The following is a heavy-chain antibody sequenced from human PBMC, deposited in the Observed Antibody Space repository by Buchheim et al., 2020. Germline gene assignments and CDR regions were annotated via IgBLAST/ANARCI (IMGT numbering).Heavy chain of an antibody. D-gene: IGHD1-26*01. CDR1: GFTFSSYW. J-gene: IGHJ4*02. CDR2: INSDGSRI. V-gene: IGHV3-74*01. Sequence: EVQLVESGGGLVQPGGSLRLSCAASGFTFSSYWMHWVRQPPGKGLAWVSRINSDGSRISYADSVKGRFTISRDNAKNTLYLQMNSLRAEDTAVYYCARDSLVGATNFDYWGQGTL. CDR3: ARDSLVGATNFDY.